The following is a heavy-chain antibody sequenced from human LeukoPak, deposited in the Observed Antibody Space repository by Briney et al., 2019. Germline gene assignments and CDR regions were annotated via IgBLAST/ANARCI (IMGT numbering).Heavy chain of an antibody. J-gene: IGHJ3*02. D-gene: IGHD2-8*01. CDR3: ARGGYTIGSIRSPFDI. CDR1: GYTVSDNY. V-gene: IGHV3-53*01. Sequence: GGSLRLSCAASGYTVSDNYTSWVRQAPGKGLEWVSAISGGGSTYYADSVKGRFIICRDNSKNTVYLQLNSLRAEDTAVYYCARGGYTIGSIRSPFDIWGQGTMVTVSS. CDR2: ISGGGST.